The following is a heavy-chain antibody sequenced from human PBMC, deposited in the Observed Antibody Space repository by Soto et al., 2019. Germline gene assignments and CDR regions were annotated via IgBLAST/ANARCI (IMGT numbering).Heavy chain of an antibody. Sequence: PGGSLRLSCAASGFTVSSNYMSWFRQAPGKGLEWISFIYGGGTTHYADSVKGRFIISRDNSKNTVYLQMRSLRAEDTAVYYCARVNPPYPWGQGTLVTVSS. CDR2: IYGGGTT. J-gene: IGHJ4*02. V-gene: IGHV3-53*01. CDR1: GFTVSSNY. CDR3: ARVNPPYP.